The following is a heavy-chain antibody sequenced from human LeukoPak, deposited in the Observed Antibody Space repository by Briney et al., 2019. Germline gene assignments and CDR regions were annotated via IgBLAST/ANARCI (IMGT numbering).Heavy chain of an antibody. J-gene: IGHJ4*02. CDR1: GFTFSSYG. D-gene: IGHD3-22*01. CDR2: ISYDGSNK. V-gene: IGHV3-30*18. CDR3: AKDSYYYDSSGYYLFGSSLDY. Sequence: GGSLRLSCAASGFTFSSYGMHWVRQAPGKGLEWVAVISYDGSNKYYADSVKGRSTISRDNSKNTLYLQMNSLRAEDTAVYYCAKDSYYYDSSGYYLFGSSLDYWGQGTLVTVSS.